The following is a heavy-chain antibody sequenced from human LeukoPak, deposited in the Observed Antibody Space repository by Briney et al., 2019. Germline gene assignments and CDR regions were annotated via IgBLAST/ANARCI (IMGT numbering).Heavy chain of an antibody. CDR3: ARHIVVVPAARGYSSSGYPDFDY. CDR2: ISAYNGNT. CDR1: GYTFTSYG. V-gene: IGHV1-18*01. Sequence: ASVKVSCKASGYTFTSYGISWVRQAPGQGLEWMGWISAYNGNTNYAQKLQGRVTMTTDTSTSTAYMELRSLRSDDTAVYYCARHIVVVPAARGYSSSGYPDFDYWGQGTLVTVSS. D-gene: IGHD2-2*01. J-gene: IGHJ4*02.